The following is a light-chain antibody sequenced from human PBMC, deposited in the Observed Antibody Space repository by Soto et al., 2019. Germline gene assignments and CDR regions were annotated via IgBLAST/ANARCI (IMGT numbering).Light chain of an antibody. CDR1: QDVSSN. J-gene: IGKJ5*01. CDR3: QHYGSSPPEIT. V-gene: IGKV3-20*01. CDR2: GAS. Sequence: EMVVTQSPATLSVSPGERATLSCRASQDVSSNLAWYQQKPGQAPSLLIYGASTRATGTPARFSGSGSGTDFTLTIRRLELEDFAVYYCQHYGSSPPEITFGQGTRLEIK.